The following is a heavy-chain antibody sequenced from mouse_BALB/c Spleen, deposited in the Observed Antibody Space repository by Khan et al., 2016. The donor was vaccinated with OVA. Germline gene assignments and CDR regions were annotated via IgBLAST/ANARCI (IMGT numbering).Heavy chain of an antibody. J-gene: IGHJ3*01. CDR2: IDPFSGAT. CDR1: GYSFTSYY. CDR3: TRHGYVAWFTY. D-gene: IGHD2-2*01. Sequence: EVQLQQSGPELMKPGASVKISCKASGYSFTSYYIHWMIESHGTSLEWIGYIDPFSGATTYNQKFKGKATLTVDKSSNTAYLHLRNLTSEDSAVYYCTRHGYVAWFTYWGQGTLVTVSA. V-gene: IGHV1-31*01.